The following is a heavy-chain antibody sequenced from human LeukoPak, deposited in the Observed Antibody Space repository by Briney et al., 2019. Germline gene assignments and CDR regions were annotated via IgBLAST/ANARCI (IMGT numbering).Heavy chain of an antibody. CDR3: ARDPTRWLRYGYFDY. D-gene: IGHD5-12*01. V-gene: IGHV3-21*01. CDR1: GFTFSGSA. J-gene: IGHJ4*02. Sequence: PGGSLRLSCAASGFTFSGSAMNWVRQAPGKGLEWVSSINSGGSHIYYADSVKGRFTISRDNAKNSLYLQMNSLRVEDTAVYFCARDPTRWLRYGYFDYWGQGTLVTVSS. CDR2: INSGGSHI.